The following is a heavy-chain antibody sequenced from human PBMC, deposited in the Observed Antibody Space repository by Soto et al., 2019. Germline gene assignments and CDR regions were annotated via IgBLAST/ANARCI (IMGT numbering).Heavy chain of an antibody. Sequence: QGQLVQSGAEVKKPGSSVKVSCNASGGTFSSYAISWVRQAPGQGLEWMGGIIPIFGTANYAQKFQGRVTITADKATSTAYMELSSLRSEDTAVYYCARGYSYETRGYYYYGMDVWGQGTTVTVSS. CDR1: GGTFSSYA. CDR2: IIPIFGTA. D-gene: IGHD5-18*01. CDR3: ARGYSYETRGYYYYGMDV. J-gene: IGHJ6*02. V-gene: IGHV1-69*06.